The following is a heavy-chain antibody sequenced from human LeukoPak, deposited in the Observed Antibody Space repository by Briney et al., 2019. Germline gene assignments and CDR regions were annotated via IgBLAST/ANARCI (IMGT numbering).Heavy chain of an antibody. Sequence: PSETLSLTCTVSGGSISSYYWSWIRQPAGKGLEWIGRIYTSGSTNYNPSLKSRVTMSVDTSKNQFSLKLSSVTAADTAVYYCARDKYDFWSGYYIDNWGQGTLVTVSS. D-gene: IGHD3-3*01. CDR2: IYTSGST. V-gene: IGHV4-4*07. J-gene: IGHJ4*02. CDR1: GGSISSYY. CDR3: ARDKYDFWSGYYIDN.